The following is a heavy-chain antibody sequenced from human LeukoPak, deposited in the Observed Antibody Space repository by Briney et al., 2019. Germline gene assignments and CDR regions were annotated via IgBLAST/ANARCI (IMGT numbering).Heavy chain of an antibody. Sequence: GGSLRLSCAASGFIFNNYGLIWVRQAPGKGLEWVSAISNDGGGTQYADFVEGRFTISRDNSKNTLFLQMSSLRAEGTALYYCAKGSSGYFADLWGQGTLVTVSS. D-gene: IGHD3-22*01. J-gene: IGHJ5*02. V-gene: IGHV3-23*01. CDR1: GFIFNNYG. CDR2: ISNDGGGT. CDR3: AKGSSGYFADL.